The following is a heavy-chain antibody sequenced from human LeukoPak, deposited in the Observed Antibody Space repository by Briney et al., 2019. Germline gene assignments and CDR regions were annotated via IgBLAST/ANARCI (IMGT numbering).Heavy chain of an antibody. D-gene: IGHD4-11*01. Sequence: TSETLSLTCAVYGGSFSGYYWSWIRQPPGKGLEWIGEINHSGSTNYNPSLKSRVTISVDTSKNQFSLKLSSVTAADTAVYYCARPQKEIHSNYVYFDYWGQGTLVTVSS. CDR2: INHSGST. CDR1: GGSFSGYY. V-gene: IGHV4-34*01. CDR3: ARPQKEIHSNYVYFDY. J-gene: IGHJ4*02.